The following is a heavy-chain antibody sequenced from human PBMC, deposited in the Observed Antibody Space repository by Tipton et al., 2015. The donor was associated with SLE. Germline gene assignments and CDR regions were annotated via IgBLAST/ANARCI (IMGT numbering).Heavy chain of an antibody. CDR3: ARDRYYGSGSYFDS. D-gene: IGHD3-10*01. CDR2: IYHSGST. V-gene: IGHV4-38-2*02. Sequence: TLSLTCAVSGYSISSGYYWGWIRQPPGKGLEWIGSIYHSGSTYYNPSLKSRVTISVDTSKNQFSLKLSSVTAADTALYYCARDRYYGSGSYFDSWGQGTLVTVSS. CDR1: GYSISSGYY. J-gene: IGHJ4*02.